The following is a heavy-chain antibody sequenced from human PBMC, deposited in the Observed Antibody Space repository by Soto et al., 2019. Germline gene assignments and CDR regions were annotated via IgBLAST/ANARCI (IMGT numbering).Heavy chain of an antibody. CDR3: GRPQGSTSMYHWFDH. V-gene: IGHV4-39*01. D-gene: IGHD2-2*01. J-gene: IGHJ5*02. Sequence: SETLSLTCTVSGDSITTTSYYWGWIRRPPGRGLEWIGSIYYTGRTYYNPSLKSRVTISVDTSKNQFSLMLTSVTAADTAVYYCGRPQGSTSMYHWFDHWGRGTLVTVSS. CDR2: IYYTGRT. CDR1: GDSITTTSYY.